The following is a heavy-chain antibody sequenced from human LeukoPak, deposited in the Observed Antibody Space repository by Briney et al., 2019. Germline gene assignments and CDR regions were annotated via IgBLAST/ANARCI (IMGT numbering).Heavy chain of an antibody. V-gene: IGHV5-51*01. CDR2: IYPGGSDT. CDR3: ATLKGLTTTEYYLDY. D-gene: IGHD3-22*01. J-gene: IGHJ4*02. CDR1: GYSFTTFW. Sequence: PGESLKISCKGSGYSFTTFWIGWVRQMPGKGLEWMGIIYPGGSDTRYSPSFQGQVTISTDKSISTAYLQWSSLKASDSAMYYCATLKGLTTTEYYLDYWGQGTLVTVSS.